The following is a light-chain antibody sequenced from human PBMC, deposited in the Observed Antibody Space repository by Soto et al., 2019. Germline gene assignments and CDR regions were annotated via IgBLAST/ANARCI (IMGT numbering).Light chain of an antibody. CDR3: FSYTSSGTYV. V-gene: IGLV2-14*01. J-gene: IGLJ1*01. Sequence: QSALTQPASVSGSPGQSITIFCTGTSRDVGNYKYVSWYQQHPGKAPKLMIYEVSNRPSGVSNRFSGSKSGNTASLTISGLQAEDETDYYCFSYTSSGTYVFGTGTKVTVL. CDR2: EVS. CDR1: SRDVGNYKY.